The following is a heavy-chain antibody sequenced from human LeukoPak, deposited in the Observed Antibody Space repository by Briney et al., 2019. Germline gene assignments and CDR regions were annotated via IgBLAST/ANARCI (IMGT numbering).Heavy chain of an antibody. J-gene: IGHJ6*03. Sequence: SETLSLTCTVSGGPIFSYYWSWIRQPAGKGLEWIGRLYPGVSTDYNPSLKSRVTMSVDASKNQFALNLCAVTAADTAVYYCARLKFYDSTGYSPGHYMDVWGKGTTVTVSS. V-gene: IGHV4-4*07. CDR2: LYPGVST. CDR1: GGPIFSYY. D-gene: IGHD3-22*01. CDR3: ARLKFYDSTGYSPGHYMDV.